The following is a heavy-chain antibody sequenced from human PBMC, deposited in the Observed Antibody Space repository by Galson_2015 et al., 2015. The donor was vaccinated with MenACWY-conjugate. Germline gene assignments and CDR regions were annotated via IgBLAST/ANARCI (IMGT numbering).Heavy chain of an antibody. CDR2: ISSGSSYT. CDR1: GFTFSDYY. D-gene: IGHD6-19*01. V-gene: IGHV3-11*06. CDR3: ARERLGRAVANRNYYYYGMDV. Sequence: SLRLSCAASGFTFSDYYMSWIRQAPGKGLEWVSYISSGSSYTNYTDSVKGRFTISRDNSKNTLYLQMNSLRAEDTAVYYCARERLGRAVANRNYYYYGMDVWGQGTTVTVSS. J-gene: IGHJ6*02.